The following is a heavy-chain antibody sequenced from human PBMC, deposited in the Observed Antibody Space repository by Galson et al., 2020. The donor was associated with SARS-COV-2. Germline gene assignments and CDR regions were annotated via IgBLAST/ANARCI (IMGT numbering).Heavy chain of an antibody. J-gene: IGHJ5*02. D-gene: IGHD4-17*01. CDR1: GGSISSSSYY. CDR2: IYYSGST. Sequence: SETLSLTCTVSGGSISSSSYYWGWIRQPPGKGLEWIGSIYYSGSTYYNPSLKSRVTISVDTSKNQFSLKLSSVTAADTAVYYCARAHDYGDQGDWFDPWGQGTLVTVSS. CDR3: ARAHDYGDQGDWFDP. V-gene: IGHV4-39*07.